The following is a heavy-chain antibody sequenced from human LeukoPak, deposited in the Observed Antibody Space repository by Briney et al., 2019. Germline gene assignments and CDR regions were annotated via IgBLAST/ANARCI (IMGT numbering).Heavy chain of an antibody. J-gene: IGHJ6*02. CDR2: IYSGSST. CDR3: ARTPDYYGMDV. CDR1: GFTVSSNY. V-gene: IGHV3-66*01. Sequence: TGGSLRLSCAASGFTVSSNYMSWVRQAPGKGLEWVSVIYSGSSTYYAASVKGRFTISRDNSKNTLYLQMNSRRAEDTAVYYCARTPDYYGMDVWGQGTTVTVSS.